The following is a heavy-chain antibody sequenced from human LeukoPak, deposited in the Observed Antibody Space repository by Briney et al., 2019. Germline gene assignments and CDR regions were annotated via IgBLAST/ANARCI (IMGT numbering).Heavy chain of an antibody. Sequence: ASVKVSCKASGYTFISYGISWVRQAPGQGLEWMGWISAYNDNTNYAQKLQGRVTMTTDTSTSTASMELRSLRSDDTAVSYCARATFYDFLTGYYKGFWFDPWGQGTLVTVSS. CDR1: GYTFISYG. CDR3: ARATFYDFLTGYYKGFWFDP. D-gene: IGHD3-9*01. J-gene: IGHJ5*02. CDR2: ISAYNDNT. V-gene: IGHV1-18*01.